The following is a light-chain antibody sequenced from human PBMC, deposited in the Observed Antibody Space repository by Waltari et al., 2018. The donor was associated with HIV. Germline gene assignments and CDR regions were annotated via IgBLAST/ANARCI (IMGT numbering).Light chain of an antibody. Sequence: QSALTQPASVSGSPGQSITISCTGTSRDVGSYNLISWYQHHPGKAPKLMIFEVTKRPSGVSNRFSGSKSGNTASLTISGLQADDEADYYCCSYAGSSAFVFGTGTKVTVL. J-gene: IGLJ1*01. CDR2: EVT. CDR3: CSYAGSSAFV. CDR1: SRDVGSYNL. V-gene: IGLV2-23*02.